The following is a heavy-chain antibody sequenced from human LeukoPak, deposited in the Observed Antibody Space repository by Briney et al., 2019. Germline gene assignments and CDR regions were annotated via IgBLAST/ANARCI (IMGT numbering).Heavy chain of an antibody. D-gene: IGHD5-24*01. CDR1: GGSFSGYY. V-gene: IGHV4-34*01. J-gene: IGHJ3*02. Sequence: SETLSLTCAVYGGSFSGYYWSWIRQPPGKGLEWIGEINHSGSTNYNPSLKSRVTISVDTSKNQFSLKLSSVTAADTAVYFCARRNDRDGYNAVAFDIWGQGTMVTVSS. CDR2: INHSGST. CDR3: ARRNDRDGYNAVAFDI.